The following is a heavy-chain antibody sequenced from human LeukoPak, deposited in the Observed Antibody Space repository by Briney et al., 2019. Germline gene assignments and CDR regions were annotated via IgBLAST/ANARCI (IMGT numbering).Heavy chain of an antibody. CDR3: ARDPVSVAAGRSAFDI. J-gene: IGHJ3*02. CDR1: GGSISSYY. Sequence: PSETLSLICTVSGGSISSYYWSWIRQPAGKGLEWIGRIYTSGSTNYNPSLKSRVTISVDTSKNQFSLKLSSVTAADTAVYYCARDPVSVAAGRSAFDIWGQGTMVTVSS. CDR2: IYTSGST. V-gene: IGHV4-4*07. D-gene: IGHD6-19*01.